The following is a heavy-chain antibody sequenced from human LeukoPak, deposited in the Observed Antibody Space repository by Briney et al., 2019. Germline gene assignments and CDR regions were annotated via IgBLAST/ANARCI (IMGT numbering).Heavy chain of an antibody. V-gene: IGHV4-34*01. CDR1: GGSFSGYY. J-gene: IGHJ3*02. CDR3: ASRRMIVAKTVDDAFDI. CDR2: INHSGST. Sequence: SETLSLTCAVYGGSFSGYYWSWTRQPPGKGLEWIGEINHSGSTNYNPSLKSRVTISVDTSKNQFSLKLSSVTAADTAVYYCASRRMIVAKTVDDAFDIWGQGTMVTVSS. D-gene: IGHD3-22*01.